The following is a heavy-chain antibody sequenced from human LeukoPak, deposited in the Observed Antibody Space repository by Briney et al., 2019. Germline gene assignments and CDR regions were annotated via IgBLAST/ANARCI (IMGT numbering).Heavy chain of an antibody. V-gene: IGHV4-59*08. CDR1: GGSISSYY. J-gene: IGHJ4*02. CDR2: IYYSGST. CDR3: ARHSPRITMVRGVITD. Sequence: PSETLSLTCTVPGGSISSYYWSWIRQPPGKGLEWIGYIYYSGSTNYHPSLKSRVTISVDTSKNQFSLKLSSVTAADTAVYYCARHSPRITMVRGVITDWGQGTLVTVSS. D-gene: IGHD3-10*01.